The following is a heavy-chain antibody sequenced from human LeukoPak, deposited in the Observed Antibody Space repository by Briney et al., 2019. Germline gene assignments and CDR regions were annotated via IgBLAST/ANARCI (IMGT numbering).Heavy chain of an antibody. J-gene: IGHJ5*02. Sequence: PGRSLRLSCAASGFTFSSYGMHWVRQAPGKGLEWVAVISYDGSNKYYADSVKGRFTISRDNSKNTLYLQMNSLRAEDTAVYYCARDVSGSWLDPWGQGTLVTVSS. V-gene: IGHV3-30*03. CDR1: GFTFSSYG. D-gene: IGHD1-26*01. CDR3: ARDVSGSWLDP. CDR2: ISYDGSNK.